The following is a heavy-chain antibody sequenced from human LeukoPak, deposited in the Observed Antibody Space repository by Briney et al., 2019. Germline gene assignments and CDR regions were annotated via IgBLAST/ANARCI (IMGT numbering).Heavy chain of an antibody. CDR3: AKWGIAYGSLDY. CDR2: INPNSGGT. CDR1: GYTFTGYY. D-gene: IGHD6-13*01. V-gene: IGHV1-2*02. Sequence: ASVKVSCRASGYTFTGYYMHWVRQAPGQGLEWMGWINPNSGGTNYAQKFQGRVTMTRDTSISTAYMELSRLRSDDTAVYYCAKWGIAYGSLDYWGQGTLVTVSS. J-gene: IGHJ4*02.